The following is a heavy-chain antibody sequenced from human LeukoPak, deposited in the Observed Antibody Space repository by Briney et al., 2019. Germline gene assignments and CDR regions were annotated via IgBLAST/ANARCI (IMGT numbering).Heavy chain of an antibody. CDR2: IYYSGST. J-gene: IGHJ3*02. V-gene: IGHV4-39*01. D-gene: IGHD3-22*01. Sequence: NPSETLSLTCTVSGGSISGSSYYWGWIRQPPGKGLEWIGTIYYSGSTYYNPSLKSRVTISVDRSKNQFSLKLSSVAAADTAVYYCAINYDSSGRSPLDAFDIWGQGTMVTVSS. CDR1: GGSISGSSYY. CDR3: AINYDSSGRSPLDAFDI.